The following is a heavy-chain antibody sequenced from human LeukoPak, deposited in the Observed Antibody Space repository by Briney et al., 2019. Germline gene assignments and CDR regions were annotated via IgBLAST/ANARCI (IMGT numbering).Heavy chain of an antibody. CDR1: GFTFSSYW. Sequence: PGGSLRLSCAASGFTFSSYWMSWVRQAPGMGLEWVANIKQDGSEKYYVDSVKGRFTISRDNAKNSLYLQMNSLRAEDTAVYYCAREAYSGSYWYYYYYYGMDVWGQGTTVTVSS. CDR3: AREAYSGSYWYYYYYYGMDV. V-gene: IGHV3-7*01. D-gene: IGHD1-26*01. CDR2: IKQDGSEK. J-gene: IGHJ6*02.